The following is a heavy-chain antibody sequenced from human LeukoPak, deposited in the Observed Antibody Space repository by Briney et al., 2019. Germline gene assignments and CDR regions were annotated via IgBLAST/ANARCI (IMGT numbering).Heavy chain of an antibody. V-gene: IGHV4-39*01. J-gene: IGHJ5*02. CDR3: ARLSVVLLWFGEFSYNWFDP. D-gene: IGHD3-10*01. CDR1: GGSISSSNYY. CDR2: VYYSGNT. Sequence: PSETLSLTCTVSGGSISSSNYYWGWIRQPPGKGLECIGSVYYSGNTYYNPSLKSRVTISVDTSKNQFSLKLSSVTAADTAVYYCARLSVVLLWFGEFSYNWFDPWGQGTLVTVSS.